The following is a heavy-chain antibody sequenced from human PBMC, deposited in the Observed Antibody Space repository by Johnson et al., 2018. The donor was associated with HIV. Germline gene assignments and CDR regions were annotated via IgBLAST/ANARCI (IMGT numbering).Heavy chain of an antibody. CDR2: ISSSGSTI. Sequence: VQLVESGGGLVQPGGSLRLSCAASGFTFSDYYMSWIRQAPGKGLEWVSYISSSGSTIYYADSVKGRFTISRDNAKNSLYLQMNSLRAEDTAVYYGAGEGDGDYYDSRGYGAAFDIWGQGTMVTVSS. D-gene: IGHD3-22*01. V-gene: IGHV3-11*04. CDR3: AGEGDGDYYDSRGYGAAFDI. CDR1: GFTFSDYY. J-gene: IGHJ3*02.